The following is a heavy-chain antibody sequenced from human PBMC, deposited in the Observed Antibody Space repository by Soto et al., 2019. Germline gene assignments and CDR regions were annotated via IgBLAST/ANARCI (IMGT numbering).Heavy chain of an antibody. D-gene: IGHD3-22*01. V-gene: IGHV4-39*01. J-gene: IGHJ4*02. CDR1: GGSIERSNYY. CDR3: ARHFVAVVIKGWGY. CDR2: TYYNGNA. Sequence: SETLSLTCTVSGGSIERSNYYWDWIRQPQGKGLEWIGTTYYNGNAYYNPSLKSRVTMSADTSKNQFSLKLISVTAADTAVYYCARHFVAVVIKGWGYWGQGTLVTVS.